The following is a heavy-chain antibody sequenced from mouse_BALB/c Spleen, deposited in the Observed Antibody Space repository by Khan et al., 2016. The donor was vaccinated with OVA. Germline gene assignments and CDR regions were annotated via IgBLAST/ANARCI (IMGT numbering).Heavy chain of an antibody. CDR1: GYTFTSYT. CDR2: INPSNGYT. CDR3: GRDGAYHRNDGWFAY. Sequence: QVQLQQSGAELARPGASVKMSCKASGYTFTSYTIHWIKLRPGQGLEWIGYINPSNGYTNYNQKFKDKATLTADKSSTTAYMQLSSLTSDASAVYYVGRDGAYHRNDGWFAYWGQGTLVTVSA. J-gene: IGHJ3*01. D-gene: IGHD2-14*01. V-gene: IGHV1-4*01.